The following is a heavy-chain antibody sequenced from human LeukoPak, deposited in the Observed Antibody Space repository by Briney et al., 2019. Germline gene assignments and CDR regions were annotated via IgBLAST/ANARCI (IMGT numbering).Heavy chain of an antibody. V-gene: IGHV4-59*12. D-gene: IGHD3-10*01. J-gene: IGHJ4*02. CDR2: IYSGST. Sequence: PSETLSLTCTVSGASISSYYWNWIRQPPGKGLEWIGYIYSGSTNYNPSLKSRVTMSVDTSKNQFSLKLSSVTAADTAVYYCARDNYYYGSGSYYFDYWGQGPWSPSPQ. CDR3: ARDNYYYGSGSYYFDY. CDR1: GASISSYY.